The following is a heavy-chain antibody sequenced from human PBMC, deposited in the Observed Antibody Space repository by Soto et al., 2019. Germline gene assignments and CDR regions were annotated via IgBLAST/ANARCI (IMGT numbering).Heavy chain of an antibody. V-gene: IGHV3-23*01. CDR3: AKVAGGLGYFDL. CDR2: ISASGGNI. J-gene: IGHJ2*01. CDR1: GFIFSDYA. Sequence: EVQLLESGGGLARPGGSLRLSCVASGFIFSDYAMTLVRQAPGKGLEWVATISASGGNIEYADSLKGRFTISRDNSKNTLYLQLNGLTADDTAIHYCAKVAGGLGYFDLWGRGILVTVSS. D-gene: IGHD3-16*01.